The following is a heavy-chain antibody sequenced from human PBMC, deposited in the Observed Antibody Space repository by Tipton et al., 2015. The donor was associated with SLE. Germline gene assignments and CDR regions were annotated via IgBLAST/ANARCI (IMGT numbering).Heavy chain of an antibody. CDR3: ARGPDYSNYYVYRMDV. Sequence: TLSLTCTVSGGSVSSNYWSWIRQPPRKGLEWIGYIDYRDITNYNPSLKSRVTMSIDTSKNQFSLKLTSATAADTAVYYCARGPDYSNYYVYRMDVWGQGTTVTVSS. J-gene: IGHJ6*02. CDR1: GGSVSSNY. CDR2: IDYRDIT. D-gene: IGHD4-11*01. V-gene: IGHV4-59*02.